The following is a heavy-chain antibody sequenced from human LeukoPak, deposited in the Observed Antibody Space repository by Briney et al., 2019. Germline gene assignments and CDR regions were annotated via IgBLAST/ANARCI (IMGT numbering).Heavy chain of an antibody. J-gene: IGHJ4*02. CDR3: AKRYGDYRVDY. D-gene: IGHD4-17*01. V-gene: IGHV3-23*01. CDR1: GFTVSSYG. Sequence: QPGGSLRLSCAASGFTVSSYGMSWVRQAPGKGLEWVSVISGSGGSTYYADSVKGRFTISRDNSKNTLYLQMISLRAEDTAVYYYAKRYGDYRVDYWAQGTVVTVSS. CDR2: ISGSGGST.